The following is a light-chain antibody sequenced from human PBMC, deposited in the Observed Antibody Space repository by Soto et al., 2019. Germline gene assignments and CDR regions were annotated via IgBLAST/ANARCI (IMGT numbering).Light chain of an antibody. Sequence: QSVLTQPPSVSAAPGQKVTISFSGSNSNIGRTYVSWYQQLPGTPPKLLIYDNNKRPSAIPDLFSGSKSGTSATLDISGLQTGDEADYYCGTWHNNVNWVFGGGTKLTVL. V-gene: IGLV1-51*01. CDR3: GTWHNNVNWV. J-gene: IGLJ3*02. CDR1: NSNIGRTY. CDR2: DNN.